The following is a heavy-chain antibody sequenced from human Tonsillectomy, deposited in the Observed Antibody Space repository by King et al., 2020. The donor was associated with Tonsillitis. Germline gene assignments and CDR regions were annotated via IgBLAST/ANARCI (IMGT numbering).Heavy chain of an antibody. J-gene: IGHJ2*01. Sequence: VQLVESGGGVVQPGGSLRLSCVASGFTFEDYALHWFRQAPGKGLQWVGYFSGDGESTLYADSVEGRFTISRDNNRDSLYLQMTSLRVDDTALYFCAKDGGKWGGWYLDLWGRGTLVTVSS. CDR3: AKDGGKWGGWYLDL. D-gene: IGHD3-16*01. CDR2: FSGDGEST. CDR1: GFTFEDYA. V-gene: IGHV3-43*02.